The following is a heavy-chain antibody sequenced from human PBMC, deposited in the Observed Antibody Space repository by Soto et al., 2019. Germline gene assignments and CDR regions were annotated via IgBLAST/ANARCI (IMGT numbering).Heavy chain of an antibody. V-gene: IGHV3-23*01. J-gene: IGHJ4*02. Sequence: ETLSLTCAVYGGSFSGYYWSWIRQPPGKGLEWVSAISGSGGSTYYADSVKGRFTISRDNSKNTLYLQMNSLRAEDTAVYYCAKDHRYSSGWPDYWGQGTLVTVSS. D-gene: IGHD6-19*01. CDR1: GGSFSGYY. CDR2: ISGSGGST. CDR3: AKDHRYSSGWPDY.